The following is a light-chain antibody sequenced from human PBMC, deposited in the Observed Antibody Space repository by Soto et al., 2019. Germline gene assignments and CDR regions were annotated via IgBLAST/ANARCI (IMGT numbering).Light chain of an antibody. CDR3: QQYNVWPLT. V-gene: IGKV3-15*01. CDR2: VAS. CDR1: QSVNSN. J-gene: IGKJ4*01. Sequence: EIVMTQSPVTLSVSPGDRATLSCRASQSVNSNLAWYQHKPGQTPKLLIYVASTRATGIPARFSGSGSGTEFTLAISCLQSEDFAVYYCQQYNVWPLTFGGGTKVEFK.